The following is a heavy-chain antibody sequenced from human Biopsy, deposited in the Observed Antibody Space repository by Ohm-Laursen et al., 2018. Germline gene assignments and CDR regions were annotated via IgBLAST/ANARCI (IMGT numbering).Heavy chain of an antibody. Sequence: GASVTVSCKASGGTFINYAISWVRQAPGEGLEWMGGIIAVSGLVNYAPKFQGRVSITADKSTTTAYMELSNLKSEDTAVYYCATPFQYYDSWGGYPPFDHWGQGTLVTVSS. CDR2: IIAVSGLV. V-gene: IGHV1-69*10. CDR3: ATPFQYYDSWGGYPPFDH. CDR1: GGTFINYA. D-gene: IGHD3-3*01. J-gene: IGHJ4*02.